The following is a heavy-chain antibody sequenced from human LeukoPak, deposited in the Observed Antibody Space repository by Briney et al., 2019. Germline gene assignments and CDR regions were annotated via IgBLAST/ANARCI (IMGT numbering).Heavy chain of an antibody. CDR3: ASLATNRYYYYGMDV. J-gene: IGHJ6*02. V-gene: IGHV4-34*01. Sequence: SETLSLTCAVYGGSLSGYYWSWIRQPPGKGLEWIGEINHSGSTNYNPSLKSRVTISVDTSKNQFSLKLSSVTAADTAVYYCASLATNRYYYYGMDVWGQGTTVTVSS. CDR2: INHSGST. CDR1: GGSLSGYY. D-gene: IGHD5-24*01.